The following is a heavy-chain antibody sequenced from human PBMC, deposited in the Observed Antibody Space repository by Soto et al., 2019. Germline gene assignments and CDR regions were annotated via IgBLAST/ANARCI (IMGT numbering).Heavy chain of an antibody. V-gene: IGHV4-30-4*01. CDR1: GGSISSIDYF. Sequence: QVQLQESGPGLVKPSQTLSLTCSVCGGSISSIDYFWSWIHQPPGKGLEWIGFIYHTGTTYYNPSLRSRVTISIDTSKSQFSMKLNSVTAADAAVYYCARVMAAMQNWLDPWGQGTLVTVSP. J-gene: IGHJ5*02. D-gene: IGHD2-2*01. CDR3: ARVMAAMQNWLDP. CDR2: IYHTGTT.